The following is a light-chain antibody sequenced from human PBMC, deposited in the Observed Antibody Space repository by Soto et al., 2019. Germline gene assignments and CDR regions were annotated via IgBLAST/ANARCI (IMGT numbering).Light chain of an antibody. Sequence: DIQMTQSPSSLSASVGDRVTLTCRASQGISSNLAWYQQKPGRAPKLLIFGASTLQSGVPSRFSGSGSGTDFTLTISSLQPEDFATYFCQKLDAYPPWTVGQGTKV. CDR3: QKLDAYPPWT. CDR1: QGISSN. CDR2: GAS. V-gene: IGKV1-9*01. J-gene: IGKJ1*01.